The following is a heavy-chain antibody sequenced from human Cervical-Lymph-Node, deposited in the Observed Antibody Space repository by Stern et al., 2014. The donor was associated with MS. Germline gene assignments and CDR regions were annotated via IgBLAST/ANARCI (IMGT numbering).Heavy chain of an antibody. CDR1: GYTFTPYW. J-gene: IGHJ6*02. V-gene: IGHV5-51*01. D-gene: IGHD5-18*01. CDR2: IYPGDSDT. Sequence: EVQLVESGAEVKKPGESLKISCRGSGYTFTPYWIGWVRPMTGEGLEWTGIIYPGDSDTRYSPSFQGQVTISADKSISTAYLQWSSLKASDTAMYYCARQPDPTMAVYFYSGMDVWGQGTAVTVSS. CDR3: ARQPDPTMAVYFYSGMDV.